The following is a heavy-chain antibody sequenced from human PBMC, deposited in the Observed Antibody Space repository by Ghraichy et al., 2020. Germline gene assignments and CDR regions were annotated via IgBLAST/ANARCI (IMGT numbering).Heavy chain of an antibody. CDR1: GGSISSGSYY. V-gene: IGHV4-61*02. CDR2: LYTSGST. D-gene: IGHD2-2*01. J-gene: IGHJ6*02. Sequence: SETLSLTCTVSGGSISSGSYYWSWVRQPAGKGLEWIGRLYTSGSTNYNPSLKSRVTISVDTSKNQFSLKLSSVTAADTAVYYCARSVVVPAASRNRYYYGMDVWGQGTTVTVSS. CDR3: ARSVVVPAASRNRYYYGMDV.